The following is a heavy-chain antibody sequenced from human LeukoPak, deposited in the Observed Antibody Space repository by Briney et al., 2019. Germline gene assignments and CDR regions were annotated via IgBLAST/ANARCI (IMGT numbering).Heavy chain of an antibody. J-gene: IGHJ4*02. CDR3: ARTTSLTASGYDC. CDR1: GYSFTTYH. Sequence: ASVKVSCKTSGYSFTTYHINWVRQASGQGLEWLGWVNPYTGDRGYAQRFQGRLSITSDTSISTAYMELGSLKSDDTAVYFCARTTSLTASGYDCWGQGTLVTVSS. D-gene: IGHD2-21*02. CDR2: VNPYTGDR. V-gene: IGHV1-8*03.